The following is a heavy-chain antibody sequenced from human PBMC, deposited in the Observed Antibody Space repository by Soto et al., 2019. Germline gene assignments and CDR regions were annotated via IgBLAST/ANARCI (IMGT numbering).Heavy chain of an antibody. V-gene: IGHV3-33*01. CDR2: IWFDGSNK. D-gene: IGHD3-3*01. Sequence: GGSLRLSCAASGFTFSSYGMHWVRQAPGKGLEWVAVIWFDGSNKYYADSVKGRFTISRDNSKNTLYLQMNSLRAEDTAVYYCARDRVTIFGELYYYYYGMDVRAQGTTVTVSS. CDR3: ARDRVTIFGELYYYYYGMDV. J-gene: IGHJ6*02. CDR1: GFTFSSYG.